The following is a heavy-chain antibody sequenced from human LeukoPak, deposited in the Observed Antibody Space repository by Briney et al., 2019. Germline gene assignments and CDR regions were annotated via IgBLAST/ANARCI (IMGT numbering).Heavy chain of an antibody. V-gene: IGHV4-30-4*08. J-gene: IGHJ4*02. Sequence: SETLSLTCTVSGGSISSGDYYWSWISQPPGKGLEWIGYVYYSGSTYYNPSLKSRVTISVDTSKNQFSLKLSSVTAADTAVYYCARVQGVGATYFDYWGPGTLVTVSS. CDR1: GGSISSGDYY. D-gene: IGHD1-26*01. CDR2: VYYSGST. CDR3: ARVQGVGATYFDY.